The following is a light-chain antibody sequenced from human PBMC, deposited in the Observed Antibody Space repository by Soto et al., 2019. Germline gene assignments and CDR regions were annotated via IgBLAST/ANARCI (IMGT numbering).Light chain of an antibody. CDR3: QQYGSSLFT. Sequence: EIVLTQSPGTLSLSPGERATLSCRASQSVSSSYLAWYQQKPGQAPRLLIYGASSRATGIPDRFSGSGSGTDFPLTISRLEPEKFAVYYCQQYGSSLFTFGPGTKVDIK. J-gene: IGKJ3*01. CDR2: GAS. CDR1: QSVSSSY. V-gene: IGKV3-20*01.